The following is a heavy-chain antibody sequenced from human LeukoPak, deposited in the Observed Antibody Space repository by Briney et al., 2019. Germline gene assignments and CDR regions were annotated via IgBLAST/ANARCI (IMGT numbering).Heavy chain of an antibody. CDR3: ARGSSVWFDY. J-gene: IGHJ4*02. CDR2: INCSGGTT. CDR1: GYTFTVIY. D-gene: IGHD6-19*01. Sequence: ASVKVSCKTSGYTFTVIYLHWVRPSPGQGLEWMGIINCSGGTTNYAQKFQGRVSITRDTSTSAVYMDLSSLRSEDTAVYYCARGSSVWFDYWGQGTLVTVSS. V-gene: IGHV1-46*01.